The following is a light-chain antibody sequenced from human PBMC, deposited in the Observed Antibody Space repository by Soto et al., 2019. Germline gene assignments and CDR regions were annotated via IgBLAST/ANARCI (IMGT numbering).Light chain of an antibody. CDR2: EVS. CDR1: GSDVGGYNY. CDR3: SSYRTTNTVV. Sequence: QSALTQPVSVSGSFGQSITISCTGTGSDVGGYNYVSWYQQHPGKAPKVMIYEVSIRPSGVSTRFSGSKSGNTASLSISGLQAEDEAEYYCSSYRTTNTVVFGGGTQLTVL. V-gene: IGLV2-14*01. J-gene: IGLJ3*02.